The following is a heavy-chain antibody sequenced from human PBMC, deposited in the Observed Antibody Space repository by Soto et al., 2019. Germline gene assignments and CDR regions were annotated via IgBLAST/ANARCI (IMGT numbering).Heavy chain of an antibody. D-gene: IGHD5-12*01. V-gene: IGHV2-5*02. CDR2: IYWDDDK. CDR1: GFSLSTSGVG. J-gene: IGHJ4*02. CDR3: AHSRAPVGRDGYKFRY. Sequence: ITWKESGPTLVKPTQTLTLTCTFSGFSLSTSGVGVGWIRQPPVRALEWLALIYWDDDKRYSQSLKSRLTIPKDNSKNQVVLTMTNKDPVDTATYYCAHSRAPVGRDGYKFRYWGQGTLVTVSS.